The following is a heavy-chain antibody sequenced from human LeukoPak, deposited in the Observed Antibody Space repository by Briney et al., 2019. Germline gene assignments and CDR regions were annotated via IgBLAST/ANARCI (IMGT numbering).Heavy chain of an antibody. Sequence: PGGSLRLSCAASGFTVSSNYMSWVRQAPGKGLEWVSVIYSGGSTYYADSVKGRFTISRDNSKNTLYLQMNSLRAEDTAVYYCVTAMVGDAFDIWGQGTVVTVSS. D-gene: IGHD5-18*01. V-gene: IGHV3-66*02. CDR2: IYSGGST. CDR3: VTAMVGDAFDI. CDR1: GFTVSSNY. J-gene: IGHJ3*02.